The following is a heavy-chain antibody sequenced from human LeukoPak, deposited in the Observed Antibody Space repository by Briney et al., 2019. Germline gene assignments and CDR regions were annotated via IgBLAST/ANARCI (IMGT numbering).Heavy chain of an antibody. V-gene: IGHV1-2*06. CDR1: GGTFSSYA. J-gene: IGHJ4*02. CDR3: AGNYYGSGSYYSEDRY. D-gene: IGHD3-10*01. CDR2: INPNSGGT. Sequence: ASVKVSCKASGGTFSSYAISWVRQAPGQGLEWMGRINPNSGGTNYAQKFQGRVTMTRDTSISTAYMELSRLRSDDTAVYYCAGNYYGSGSYYSEDRYWGQGTLVTVSS.